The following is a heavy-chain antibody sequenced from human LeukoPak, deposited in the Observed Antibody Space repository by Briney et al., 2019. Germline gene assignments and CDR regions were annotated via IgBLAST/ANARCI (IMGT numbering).Heavy chain of an antibody. J-gene: IGHJ1*01. CDR1: GYTFTDYY. V-gene: IGHV1-2*02. Sequence: ASVKVSCKASGYTFTDYYMHWVRQAPGQGFEWMGWIHPNSGGTNYAQKFQGRVTMTRDTSISTAYMELSSLRSDDTAVYFCARLASVPGWGQGTLVTVSS. CDR3: ARLASVPG. CDR2: IHPNSGGT. D-gene: IGHD6-19*01.